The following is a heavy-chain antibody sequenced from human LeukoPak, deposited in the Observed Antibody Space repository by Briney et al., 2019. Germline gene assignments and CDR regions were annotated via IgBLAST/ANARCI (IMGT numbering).Heavy chain of an antibody. CDR1: GFTFSKYW. J-gene: IGHJ4*02. Sequence: GGSLRLSCAASGFTFSKYWVTWVRQAPGKGLEWVTFIKSDGSEKDYADSVKGRFTISRDNSKSTLYLQMNSLRAEDTAVYYCAKDPRDSSGYYSSYYFDYWGQGTLVTVSS. CDR3: AKDPRDSSGYYSSYYFDY. D-gene: IGHD3-22*01. CDR2: IKSDGSEK. V-gene: IGHV3-30*02.